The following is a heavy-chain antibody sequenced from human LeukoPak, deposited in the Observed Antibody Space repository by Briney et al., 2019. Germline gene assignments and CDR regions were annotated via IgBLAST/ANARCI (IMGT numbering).Heavy chain of an antibody. CDR2: IRSKAYGGTT. Sequence: GGSLRLSCTVSGFTFGDNAMSWVRQAPGKGLEWVGFIRSKAYGGTTEYAASVKGRFTISRDDSKSIAYLRMNSLKAEDTAVYYCTRVDTSIAAAGNLDYWGQGTLVTVSS. J-gene: IGHJ4*02. CDR1: GFTFGDNA. CDR3: TRVDTSIAAAGNLDY. D-gene: IGHD6-13*01. V-gene: IGHV3-49*04.